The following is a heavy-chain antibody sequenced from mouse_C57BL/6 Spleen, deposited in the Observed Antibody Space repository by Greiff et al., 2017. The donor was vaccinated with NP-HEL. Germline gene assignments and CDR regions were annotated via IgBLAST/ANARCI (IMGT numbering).Heavy chain of an antibody. CDR2: INPSTGGT. CDR1: GYSFTGYY. CDR3: ARSGAYYGFAY. Sequence: VQLKQSGPELVKPGASVKISCKASGYSFTGYYMHWVKQSSEKSLEWIGEINPSTGGTSYNQKFKGKATLTVDKSSSTAYMQLKSLTSEDSAVYYCARSGAYYGFAYWGQGTLVTVSA. D-gene: IGHD1-1*01. V-gene: IGHV1-43*01. J-gene: IGHJ3*01.